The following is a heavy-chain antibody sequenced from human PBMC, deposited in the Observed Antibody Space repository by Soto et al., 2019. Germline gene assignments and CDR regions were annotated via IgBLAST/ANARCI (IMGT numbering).Heavy chain of an antibody. CDR1: GFTFSDYY. V-gene: IGHV3-11*01. CDR3: ASGRITIFGVVTALGY. Sequence: PGGSLRLSCAASGFTFSDYYMSWIRQAPGKGLEWVSYISSSGSTIYYTDSVKGRFTISRDNAKNSLYLQMNSLRAEDTAVYYCASGRITIFGVVTALGYWGQGTLVPVSS. D-gene: IGHD3-3*01. CDR2: ISSSGSTI. J-gene: IGHJ4*02.